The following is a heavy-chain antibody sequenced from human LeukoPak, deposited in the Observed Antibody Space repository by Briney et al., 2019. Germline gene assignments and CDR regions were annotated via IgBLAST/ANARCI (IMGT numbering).Heavy chain of an antibody. CDR3: AKEGGTVFFDS. CDR1: GFTLDDYG. V-gene: IGHV3-43*02. D-gene: IGHD4-17*01. J-gene: IGHJ5*01. Sequence: RGSLRLSCAPSGFTLDDYGMSWVRQAPGKGLEWSGRFSWIGKATYYAGCLKGRFTIFRDDSKNSVTIQMNSLRSDDSALYFCAKEGGTVFFDSWGQGTLVTVSS. CDR2: FSWIGKAT.